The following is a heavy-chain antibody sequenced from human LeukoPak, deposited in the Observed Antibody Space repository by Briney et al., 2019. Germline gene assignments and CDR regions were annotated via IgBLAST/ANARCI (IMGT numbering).Heavy chain of an antibody. CDR2: INLNSGGT. D-gene: IGHD7-27*01. CDR3: ARDPSGDRGYFDY. J-gene: IGHJ4*02. Sequence: GASLKVSCKASGYTFTGYYMHWVRQAPGQGLEWMGWINLNSGGTNYAQKFQGRVTMTRDTSISTAYMELSRLRSDDTAVYYCARDPSGDRGYFDYWGQGTLVTVSS. CDR1: GYTFTGYY. V-gene: IGHV1-2*02.